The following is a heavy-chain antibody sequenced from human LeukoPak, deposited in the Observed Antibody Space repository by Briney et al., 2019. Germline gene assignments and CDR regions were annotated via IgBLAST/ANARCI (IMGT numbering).Heavy chain of an antibody. Sequence: GGSLRLSCAASGFTVCNNYMSWVRKAPGKGLEWVSVLYTGGSTYYADSVKGRFIISRDNSRNTLYLQMNSLRVDDTAVYFCARRAGALYYYDTSGPFDHWGRGTLVTVSS. V-gene: IGHV3-53*01. CDR3: ARRAGALYYYDTSGPFDH. D-gene: IGHD3-22*01. CDR1: GFTVCNNY. CDR2: LYTGGST. J-gene: IGHJ4*02.